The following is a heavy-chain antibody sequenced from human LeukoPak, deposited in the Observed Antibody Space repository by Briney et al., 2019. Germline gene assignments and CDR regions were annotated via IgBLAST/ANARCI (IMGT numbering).Heavy chain of an antibody. CDR2: IYYSGST. D-gene: IGHD2-2*01. CDR1: GGSISSYY. V-gene: IGHV4-59*01. Sequence: SETLSLTCTVSGGSISSYYWSWIRQPPGKGLEWIGYIYYSGSTNYNPSLKSRVTISVDTSKNQFSLKLSSVTAADTAVYYCARGSAEVPMDYWGQGTLVTVSS. CDR3: ARGSAEVPMDY. J-gene: IGHJ4*02.